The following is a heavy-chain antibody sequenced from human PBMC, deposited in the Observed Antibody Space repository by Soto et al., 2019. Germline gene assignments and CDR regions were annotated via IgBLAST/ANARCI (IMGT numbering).Heavy chain of an antibody. D-gene: IGHD3-10*01. CDR1: GYTFTSYG. V-gene: IGHV1-18*04. Sequence: GASVKVSCKASGYTFTSYGISWVRQAPGQGLEWMGWISAYNGNTNYAQKLQGRVTMTTDTSTSTAYMELRSLRSDDTAVYYCASHYYASGIHQGYYYGMDVWGQGTTVTVSS. J-gene: IGHJ6*02. CDR3: ASHYYASGIHQGYYYGMDV. CDR2: ISAYNGNT.